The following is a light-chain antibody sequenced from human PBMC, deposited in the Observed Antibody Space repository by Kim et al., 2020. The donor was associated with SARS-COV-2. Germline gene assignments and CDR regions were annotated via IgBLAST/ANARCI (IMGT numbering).Light chain of an antibody. Sequence: GQSITISCTRTSSDVGGYNYVSWYQQHPGKAPKLMIYDVSNRPSGVSNRFSGSKSGNTASLTISGLQAEDEADYYCSSYTSSSTLVFGTGTKVTVL. J-gene: IGLJ1*01. CDR3: SSYTSSSTLV. CDR1: SSDVGGYNY. CDR2: DVS. V-gene: IGLV2-14*03.